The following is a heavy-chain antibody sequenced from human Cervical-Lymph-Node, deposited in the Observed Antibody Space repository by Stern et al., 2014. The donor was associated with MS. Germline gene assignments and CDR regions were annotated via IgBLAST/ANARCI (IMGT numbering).Heavy chain of an antibody. V-gene: IGHV1-3*01. CDR1: GYTFTSYA. Sequence: VQLVQSGAEVKKPGASVKVSCKASGYTFTSYAMHWVRQAPGQRLEWMGWINAGNGNTKYSQKFQGRVTITRDTSASTAYMERSSLRSKATVGYYCARGSCFGEPPPFQHWGQGTLVTVSS. CDR3: ARGSCFGEPPPFQH. J-gene: IGHJ1*01. CDR2: INAGNGNT. D-gene: IGHD3-10*01.